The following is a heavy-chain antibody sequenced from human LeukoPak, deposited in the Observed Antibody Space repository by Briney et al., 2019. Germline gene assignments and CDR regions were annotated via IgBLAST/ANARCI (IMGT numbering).Heavy chain of an antibody. Sequence: PGGSLRLSCAASGFTFSSYAMSWVRQAPGKGLEWVSAISGSGGSTYYADSVEGRFTISRDNSKNTLYLQMNSLRAEDTAVYYCATLDGSGLTYDAFDIWGQGTMVTVPS. J-gene: IGHJ3*02. CDR2: ISGSGGST. D-gene: IGHD3-10*01. V-gene: IGHV3-23*01. CDR3: ATLDGSGLTYDAFDI. CDR1: GFTFSSYA.